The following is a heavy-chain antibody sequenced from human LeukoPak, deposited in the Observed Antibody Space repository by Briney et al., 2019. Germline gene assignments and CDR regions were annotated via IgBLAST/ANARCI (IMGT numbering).Heavy chain of an antibody. J-gene: IGHJ4*02. Sequence: GGSLGLSCAASGFSFSTYWMSWVRQAPGRGLEWVANIKQDESEKYYVNSVKGRFTISRDNTKNSLYLQMNSLRVEDTAVYYCASGRQLGRWGQGTLVTVSS. CDR2: IKQDESEK. V-gene: IGHV3-7*03. CDR3: ASGRQLGR. D-gene: IGHD6-13*01. CDR1: GFSFSTYW.